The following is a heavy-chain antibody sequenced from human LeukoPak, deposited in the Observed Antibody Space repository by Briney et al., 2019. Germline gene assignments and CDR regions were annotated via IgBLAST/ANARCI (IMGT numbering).Heavy chain of an antibody. V-gene: IGHV3-21*01. CDR1: GFTFSSYS. J-gene: IGHJ4*02. CDR2: ISSSYI. D-gene: IGHD1-7*01. CDR3: ARSFFQWNYGSCLDS. Sequence: PGGSLRLSCAASGFTFSSYSMNWVRQAPGKGLEWVSCISSSYIYYADSVKGRFTISRDNAENSLYLQMNSLRAEDTAVYSCARSFFQWNYGSCLDSWGQGTLVTVSS.